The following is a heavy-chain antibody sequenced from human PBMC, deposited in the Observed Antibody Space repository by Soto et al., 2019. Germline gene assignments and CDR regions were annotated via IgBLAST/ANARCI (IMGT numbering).Heavy chain of an antibody. J-gene: IGHJ3*02. CDR3: ARHTTSGSYFCDAFDI. Sequence: GESLKISCKGSGYSFTSYWIGWVRQMPGKGLEWMGIIYPGDSDTRYSPSFQGQVTISADKSISTAYLQWNSLKASDTAMYYCARHTTSGSYFCDAFDIWGQGTMVTVSS. D-gene: IGHD1-26*01. V-gene: IGHV5-51*01. CDR2: IYPGDSDT. CDR1: GYSFTSYW.